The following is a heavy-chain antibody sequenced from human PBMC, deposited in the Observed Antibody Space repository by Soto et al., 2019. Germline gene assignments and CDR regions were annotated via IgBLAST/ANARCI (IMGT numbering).Heavy chain of an antibody. CDR3: ARRWGRTFDY. D-gene: IGHD7-27*01. V-gene: IGHV4-59*08. CDR2: IYYSGST. CDR1: GGSISSYY. Sequence: QVQLQESGPGLVKPSETLSLTCTVSGGSISSYYWSWIRQPPGKGLEWIGYIYYSGSTNYNPSLTSRVTSSVDTSKTHFSLKLTSVTAADTAVYYCARRWGRTFDYWGQGTLVTVSS. J-gene: IGHJ4*02.